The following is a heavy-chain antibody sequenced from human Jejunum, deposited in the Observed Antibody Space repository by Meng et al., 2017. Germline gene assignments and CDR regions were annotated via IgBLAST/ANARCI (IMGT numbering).Heavy chain of an antibody. D-gene: IGHD1-1*01. CDR2: ISSNGGNT. CDR3: ARVMAGATGLGDY. J-gene: IGHJ4*02. CDR1: GFTFSSYA. V-gene: IGHV3-64*01. Sequence: GGSLRLSCAASGFTFSSYAMQWVRRAPGKGLEYVSAISSNGGNTYYENSVKGRFTISRDNSKNTLYLQMGSLRADDMAVYYCARVMAGATGLGDYWGQGTLVTVSS.